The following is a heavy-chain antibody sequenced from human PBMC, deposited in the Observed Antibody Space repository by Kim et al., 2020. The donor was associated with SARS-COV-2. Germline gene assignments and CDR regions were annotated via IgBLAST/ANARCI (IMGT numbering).Heavy chain of an antibody. J-gene: IGHJ4*02. V-gene: IGHV3-7*01. Sequence: TINGDGSGQNYVGSLRGRFTISRDNTRNSLYLHMESLRAEDTAVYYCTTKNYWGQGTLVTVSS. CDR2: INGDGSGQ. CDR3: TTKNY.